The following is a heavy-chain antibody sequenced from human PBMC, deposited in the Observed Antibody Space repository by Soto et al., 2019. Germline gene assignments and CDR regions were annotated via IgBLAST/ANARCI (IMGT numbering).Heavy chain of an antibody. CDR1: GFTFSDFA. CDR3: AKMEGMDPWAYSFDY. V-gene: IGHV3-23*01. CDR2: IYGGGNGA. J-gene: IGHJ4*02. Sequence: EVQVLESGGGLVQPGGSLRLSCAATGFTFSDFAMSWVRQAPGKGLVWVSRIYGGGNGANYADSVKGRVTISRDNSKTTLYLQMHSLRAEDTAVYYCAKMEGMDPWAYSFDYWGQGTLVTVSS. D-gene: IGHD2-2*03.